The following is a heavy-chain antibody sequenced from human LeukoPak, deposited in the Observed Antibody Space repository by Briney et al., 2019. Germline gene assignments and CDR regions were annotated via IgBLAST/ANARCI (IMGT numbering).Heavy chain of an antibody. CDR3: ARELVLMVYANPYYYMDV. V-gene: IGHV1-18*01. CDR1: GYTFTSYG. CDR2: ISAYNGNT. J-gene: IGHJ6*03. Sequence: ASVKVSCKASGYTFTSYGISWVRQAPGQGLEWMGWISAYNGNTNYAQKLQGRVTMTTDTSTSTAYMELRSLRSDDTAVYYCARELVLMVYANPYYYMDVWGKGTTVTVSS. D-gene: IGHD2-8*01.